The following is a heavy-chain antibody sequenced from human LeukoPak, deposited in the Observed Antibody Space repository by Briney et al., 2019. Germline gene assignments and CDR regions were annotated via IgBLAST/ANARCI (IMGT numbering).Heavy chain of an antibody. CDR3: AKDRAAVIAGDFEN. CDR2: STWNSAGI. CDR1: GLNFDDHG. Sequence: GGSLTLSCVGSGLNFDDHGMHWVRQVPGRGLEWVSGSTWNSAGIGYADSVRGRFTISRDNAKNSLYLHMDSLRPEDTALYYCAKDRAAVIAGDFENWGQGTLVTVSS. V-gene: IGHV3-9*01. J-gene: IGHJ4*02.